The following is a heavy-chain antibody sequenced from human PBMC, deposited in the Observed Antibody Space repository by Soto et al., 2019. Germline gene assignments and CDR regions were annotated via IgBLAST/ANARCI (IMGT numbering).Heavy chain of an antibody. CDR1: GFTFSSYS. J-gene: IGHJ4*02. CDR3: ARGLGIRAY. V-gene: IGHV3-21*01. D-gene: IGHD1-26*01. CDR2: ISSSSYI. Sequence: WGSLRLSCAASGFTFSSYSMNWFRQAPGKGLEWVSSISSSSYIYYADSVKGRFTISRDNAKNSLYLQMNSLRAEDTAVYYCARGLGIRAYSCPGTLVSVFS.